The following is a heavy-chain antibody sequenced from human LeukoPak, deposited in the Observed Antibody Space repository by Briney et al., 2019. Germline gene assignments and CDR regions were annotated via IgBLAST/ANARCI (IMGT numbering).Heavy chain of an antibody. D-gene: IGHD4-11*01. J-gene: IGHJ4*02. CDR2: ISYDGSNK. CDR1: GFTFSSYS. Sequence: PGGSLRLSCAASGFTFSSYSMHWVRQAPGKGLEWVAVISYDGSNKYYADSVKGRFTISRDNSKNTLYLQMNSLRAEDTAVYYCAKNDMDYSNYFDYWGQGTLVTVSS. CDR3: AKNDMDYSNYFDY. V-gene: IGHV3-30*18.